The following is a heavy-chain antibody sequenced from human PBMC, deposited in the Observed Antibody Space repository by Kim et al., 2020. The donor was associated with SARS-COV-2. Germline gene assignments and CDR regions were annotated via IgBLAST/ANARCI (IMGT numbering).Heavy chain of an antibody. Sequence: KSRVTISVDTSKNQFSLKLSSVTAADTAVYYCARTRKNGSGSYYRYYFDYWGQGTLVTVSS. D-gene: IGHD3-10*01. V-gene: IGHV4-34*01. CDR3: ARTRKNGSGSYYRYYFDY. J-gene: IGHJ4*02.